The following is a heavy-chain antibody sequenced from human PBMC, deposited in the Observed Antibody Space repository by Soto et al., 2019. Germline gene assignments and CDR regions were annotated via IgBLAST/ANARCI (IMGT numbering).Heavy chain of an antibody. Sequence: GGSLRLSCAAPGFTFSSYAMSWVRQAPGKGLEWVSAISGSGGSTYYADSVKGRFTISRDNSKNTLYLQMNSLRAEDTAVYYCAKDIVVVVAASHYMDVWGKGTTVTVSS. V-gene: IGHV3-23*01. CDR3: AKDIVVVVAASHYMDV. CDR1: GFTFSSYA. J-gene: IGHJ6*03. CDR2: ISGSGGST. D-gene: IGHD2-15*01.